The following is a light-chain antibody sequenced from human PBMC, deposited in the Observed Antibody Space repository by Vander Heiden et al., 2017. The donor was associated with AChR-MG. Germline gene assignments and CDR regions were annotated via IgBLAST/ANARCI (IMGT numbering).Light chain of an antibody. Sequence: QSVLTQPPSASGPPGQRVTISCSGSSSNIGSNYGYWYQQLPGTAPKLLIYRNNQRPSGVPDRFSGSKSGTSASLASSGLRSEDEADYYCAAWDDSLSGPVFGGGTKLTVL. CDR3: AAWDDSLSGPV. V-gene: IGLV1-47*01. J-gene: IGLJ2*01. CDR1: SSNIGSNY. CDR2: RNN.